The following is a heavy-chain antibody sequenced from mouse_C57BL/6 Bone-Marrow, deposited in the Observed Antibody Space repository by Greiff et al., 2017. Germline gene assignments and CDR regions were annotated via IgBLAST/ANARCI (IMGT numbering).Heavy chain of an antibody. J-gene: IGHJ2*01. CDR1: GYSITSGYY. V-gene: IGHV3-6*01. CDR3: ARGWLRRVDY. CDR2: ISYDGSN. D-gene: IGHD1-1*02. Sequence: DVQLQESGPGLVKPSQSLSLTCSVTGYSITSGYYWNWIRQFPGNKLEWMGYISYDGSNNYNPSLKNQISITRDTSKNQVFLKLNCVTTEDTAVYYCARGWLRRVDYWGQGTTLTVSS.